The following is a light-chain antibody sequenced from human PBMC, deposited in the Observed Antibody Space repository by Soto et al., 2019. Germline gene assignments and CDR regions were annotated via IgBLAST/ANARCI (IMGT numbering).Light chain of an antibody. J-gene: IGKJ1*01. CDR2: LGS. V-gene: IGKV2-28*01. Sequence: DIVMTQSPLSLPVTPGEPASISCRSSQSLLHSNGYNYLDWYLQKPGQSPQLLIYLGSNRASGVPDRFSGSGSGTDFTLKISRVEADDVGVYYCMHALQTPGTFGQGTKVDIK. CDR1: QSLLHSNGYNY. CDR3: MHALQTPGT.